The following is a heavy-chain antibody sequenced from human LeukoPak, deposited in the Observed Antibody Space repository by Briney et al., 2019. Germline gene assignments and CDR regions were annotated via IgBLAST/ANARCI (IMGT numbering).Heavy chain of an antibody. D-gene: IGHD4-17*01. J-gene: IGHJ4*02. V-gene: IGHV4-30-2*01. Sequence: PSETLSLTCTVSGGSISDGGYYWNWIRQPPGKGLEWIGYIYRSGSTYYNPSLKSRVTISVDTSKNQFSLKLTSVTAADTAVYYCARVRTSTGYYSDPRGYFDYWGQGTLVTVSS. CDR2: IYRSGST. CDR1: GGSISDGGYY. CDR3: ARVRTSTGYYSDPRGYFDY.